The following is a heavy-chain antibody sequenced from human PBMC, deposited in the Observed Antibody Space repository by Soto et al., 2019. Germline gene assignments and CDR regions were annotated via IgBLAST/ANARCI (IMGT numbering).Heavy chain of an antibody. CDR3: ARVAYYDFWSGYAPDV. D-gene: IGHD3-3*01. Sequence: LSLTCAASGGSISSGGYSWSWIRQPPGKGLDWIGYIYHSGSTYHNPSPKSRFTISVDRSKNQFSLKLSSVTAADTAVYYCARVAYYDFWSGYAPDVWGQGTTVTVSS. CDR1: GGSISSGGYS. V-gene: IGHV4-30-2*01. J-gene: IGHJ6*02. CDR2: IYHSGST.